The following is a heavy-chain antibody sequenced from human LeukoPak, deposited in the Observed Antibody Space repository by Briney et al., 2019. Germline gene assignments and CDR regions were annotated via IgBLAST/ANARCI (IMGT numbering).Heavy chain of an antibody. CDR1: GGSVSSGSYY. Sequence: PSETLSLTCTVSGGSVSSGSYYWSWIRQPPGKGLEWIGYIYYSGSTNYNPSLKSRVTISVDTSKNQFSLKLSSVTAADTAVYSCAREAVAGSIDYWGQGTLVTVPS. V-gene: IGHV4-61*01. D-gene: IGHD6-19*01. CDR3: AREAVAGSIDY. J-gene: IGHJ4*02. CDR2: IYYSGST.